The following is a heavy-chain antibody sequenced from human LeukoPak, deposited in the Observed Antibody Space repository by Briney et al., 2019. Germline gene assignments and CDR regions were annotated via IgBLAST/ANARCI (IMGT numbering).Heavy chain of an antibody. Sequence: PSETLSLTCAVSGGSISSGGYSWSWIRQPPGKGLEWIGYIYHSGSTYYNPSLKSRVTISVDTSKNQFSLKLSSVTAADTAVYYCARVWAVAGTGPSDYWGQGTLVTVSS. D-gene: IGHD6-19*01. CDR1: GGSISSGGYS. CDR2: IYHSGST. J-gene: IGHJ4*02. CDR3: ARVWAVAGTGPSDY. V-gene: IGHV4-30-2*01.